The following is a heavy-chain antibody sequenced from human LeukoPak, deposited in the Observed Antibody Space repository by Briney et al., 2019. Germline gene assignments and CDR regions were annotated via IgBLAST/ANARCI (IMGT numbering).Heavy chain of an antibody. V-gene: IGHV4-59*01. J-gene: IGHJ4*02. Sequence: PSETLSLTCTVSGGSISSYYWTWIRHPPGDGQEWIGYAHYSGLTNYSPSLKSRVTISVDKARDRFSLNLRSVNAADTALYFCARGRSLDYGDPYDLDYWGQGILVAVSS. CDR2: AHYSGLT. CDR1: GGSISSYY. CDR3: ARGRSLDYGDPYDLDY. D-gene: IGHD4-17*01.